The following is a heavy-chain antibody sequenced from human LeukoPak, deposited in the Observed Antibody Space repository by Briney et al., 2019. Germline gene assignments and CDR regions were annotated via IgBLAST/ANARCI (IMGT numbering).Heavy chain of an antibody. CDR3: ARLTSYGSGSYSFDY. CDR1: GGSISSSSYY. CDR2: IYYRGST. J-gene: IGHJ4*02. V-gene: IGHV4-39*01. Sequence: SETLSLTCTVSGGSISSSSYYWGWIRQPPGKGLEWIGSIYYRGSTHYNPSLKSRVTISVDTSKNQISLKLSCVTAADTAVYYCARLTSYGSGSYSFDYWGQGTLVTVSS. D-gene: IGHD3-10*01.